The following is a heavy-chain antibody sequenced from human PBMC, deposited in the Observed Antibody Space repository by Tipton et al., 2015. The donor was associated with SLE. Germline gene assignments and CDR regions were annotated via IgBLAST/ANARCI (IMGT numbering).Heavy chain of an antibody. CDR3: ARDLGVAVAGLWGFDY. CDR1: GFTFSSYS. Sequence: SLRLSCAASGFTFSSYSMNWVRQAPGKGLEWVSSISSSSSYIYYADSVKGRFTISRDNAKNSLYLQMNSLRAEDTAVYYCARDLGVAVAGLWGFDYWGQGTLVTVS. D-gene: IGHD6-19*01. J-gene: IGHJ4*02. V-gene: IGHV3-21*03. CDR2: ISSSSSYI.